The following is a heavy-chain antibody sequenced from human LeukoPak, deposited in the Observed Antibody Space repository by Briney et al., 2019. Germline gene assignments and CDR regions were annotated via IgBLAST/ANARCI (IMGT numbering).Heavy chain of an antibody. D-gene: IGHD2-2*01. V-gene: IGHV3-30*18. J-gene: IGHJ6*04. Sequence: PGRSLRLSCAASGFTFSTYGMHWVRQAPGKGLEWVTFISYDGSNKYYVDSVKGRFTISRDNSKSMLYLQMDSLRVEDTAVYYCAKDNIHCSSTSCYSGYYAMDVWGKGTTVTVSS. CDR1: GFTFSTYG. CDR3: AKDNIHCSSTSCYSGYYAMDV. CDR2: ISYDGSNK.